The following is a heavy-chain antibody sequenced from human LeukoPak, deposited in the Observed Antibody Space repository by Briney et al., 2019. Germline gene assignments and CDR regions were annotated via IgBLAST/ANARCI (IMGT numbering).Heavy chain of an antibody. J-gene: IGHJ4*02. CDR3: ARAGVGATGFDY. CDR1: GYTFTGYY. D-gene: IGHD1-26*01. CDR2: INPNSGGT. V-gene: IGHV1-2*02. Sequence: AASVKVSCKAPGYTFTGYYMHWVRQAPGQGLEWMGWINPNSGGTNYAQKFQGRVTMTRDTSISTAYMELSRLRSDDTAVYYCARAGVGATGFDYWGQGTLVTVSS.